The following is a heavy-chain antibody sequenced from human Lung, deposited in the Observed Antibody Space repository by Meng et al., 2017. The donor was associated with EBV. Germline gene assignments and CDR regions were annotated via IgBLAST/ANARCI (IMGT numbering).Heavy chain of an antibody. CDR3: VRSADYYDVSGYYYLDH. D-gene: IGHD3-22*01. V-gene: IGHV4-34*01. CDR1: GGSFSGYY. J-gene: IGHJ4*02. Sequence: QVQLQPWAAGLLRPSETRSLTCAVYGGSFSGYYWSWIRQPPGKGLEWIGEINHSGSTNYNPSLKSRVTISVDTSKNQFSLKLSSVTAADTAVYYCVRSADYYDVSGYYYLDHWGQGTLVTVSS. CDR2: INHSGST.